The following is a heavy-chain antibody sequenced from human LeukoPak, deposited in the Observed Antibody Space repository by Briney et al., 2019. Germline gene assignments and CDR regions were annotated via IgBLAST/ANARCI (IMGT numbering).Heavy chain of an antibody. D-gene: IGHD6-13*01. CDR3: ARGGVAASGASDI. Sequence: ASVKVSCKASGYXFTSFYIHWVRLAPGQGLEWMGIINPSGGRTSYAQKFQDRVTVTRDTSTSTLYMELRSLRSEDTAVYYCARGGVAASGASDIWGQGTMVTVSS. V-gene: IGHV1-46*01. J-gene: IGHJ3*02. CDR1: GYXFTSFY. CDR2: INPSGGRT.